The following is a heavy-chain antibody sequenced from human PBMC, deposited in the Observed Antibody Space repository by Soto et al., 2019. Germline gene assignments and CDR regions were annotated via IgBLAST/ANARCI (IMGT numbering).Heavy chain of an antibody. CDR3: ARMSSGWNFDY. J-gene: IGHJ4*02. D-gene: IGHD6-19*01. CDR1: GGSISSYY. V-gene: IGHV4-59*01. CDR2: IYYSGST. Sequence: PSETLSLTCTVSGGSISSYYWSWIRQPPGKGLEWIGYIYYSGSTNYNPSLKSRVTISVDTSKNQFSLKLSSVTAADTPVYYCARMSSGWNFDYWGQETLVTVSS.